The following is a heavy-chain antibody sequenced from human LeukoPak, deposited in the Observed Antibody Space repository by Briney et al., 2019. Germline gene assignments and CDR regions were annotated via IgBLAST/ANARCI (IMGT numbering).Heavy chain of an antibody. CDR2: IWYDGNSK. D-gene: IGHD4-17*01. J-gene: IGHJ3*02. V-gene: IGHV3-33*08. Sequence: GGSLRLSCAASGFTFSDHAMDWVRQAPGKGLEWVAVIWYDGNSKYYADSVKGRFTISRDNSRSTLYLQMNSLRADDSAMYYCTRPAGDYARGGFDIWGQGTLVTVSS. CDR3: TRPAGDYARGGFDI. CDR1: GFTFSDHA.